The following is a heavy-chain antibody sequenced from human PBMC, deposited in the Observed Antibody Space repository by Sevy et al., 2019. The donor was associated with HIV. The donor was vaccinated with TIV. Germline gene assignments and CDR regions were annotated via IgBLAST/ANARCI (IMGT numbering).Heavy chain of an antibody. CDR2: IDPGDSET. Sequence: GESLKISCKGSGYRFTAYWIDWVRQVPGKGLEWMGTIDPGDSETRYSPSAQGKVTISAAKSYTTAYQQWSTLKASDTAVYYCARHTGLNVGIDFGTIDIWGQGTMVTVSS. J-gene: IGHJ3*02. V-gene: IGHV5-51*01. D-gene: IGHD4-17*01. CDR1: GYRFTAYW. CDR3: ARHTGLNVGIDFGTIDI.